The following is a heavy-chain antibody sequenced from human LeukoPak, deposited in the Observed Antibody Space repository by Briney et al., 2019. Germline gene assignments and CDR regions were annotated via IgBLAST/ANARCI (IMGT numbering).Heavy chain of an antibody. J-gene: IGHJ4*02. CDR1: GASFNDYY. CDR2: INHSGYT. Sequence: SETLSLTCAVSGASFNDYYWSWVRQTPGKGLEWIGEINHSGYTDDSPSLKSRVTLSIDTSRKQFSLNLRSVTVADTGIYYCTRMTTGHDYWGQGTLVTVSS. D-gene: IGHD4-17*01. CDR3: TRMTTGHDY. V-gene: IGHV4-34*01.